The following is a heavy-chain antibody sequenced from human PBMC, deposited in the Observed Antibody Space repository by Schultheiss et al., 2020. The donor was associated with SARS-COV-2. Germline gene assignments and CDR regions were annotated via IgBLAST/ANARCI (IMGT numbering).Heavy chain of an antibody. Sequence: SETLSLTCAVYGGSFSGYYWNWIRQHPGKGLEWIGYIYYSGSTYYNPSLKSRVTISVDTSKNQFSLKLSSVTAADTAVYYCARASGSYYYYGMDVWGQGTTVTVSS. V-gene: IGHV4-34*01. CDR3: ARASGSYYYYGMDV. CDR2: IYYSGST. CDR1: GGSFSGYY. D-gene: IGHD1-26*01. J-gene: IGHJ6*02.